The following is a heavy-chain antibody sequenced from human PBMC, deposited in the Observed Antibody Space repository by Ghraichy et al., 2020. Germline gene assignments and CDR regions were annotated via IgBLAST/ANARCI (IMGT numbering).Heavy chain of an antibody. CDR2: IYYSGST. J-gene: IGHJ4*02. CDR1: GGSISSYY. Sequence: GSLRLSCTVSGGSISSYYWSWIRQPPGKGLEWIGYIYYSGSTNYNPSLKSRVTISVDTSKNQFSLKLSSVTAADTAVYYCARRRAVAGHYYFDYWGQGTLVTVSS. CDR3: ARRRAVAGHYYFDY. V-gene: IGHV4-59*08. D-gene: IGHD6-19*01.